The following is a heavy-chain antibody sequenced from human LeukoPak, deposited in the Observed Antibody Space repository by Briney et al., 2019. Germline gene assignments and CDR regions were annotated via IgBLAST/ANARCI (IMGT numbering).Heavy chain of an antibody. J-gene: IGHJ4*02. CDR3: ARLKLELTPAFDY. D-gene: IGHD1-7*01. V-gene: IGHV4-59*01. CDR2: IYYSGST. CDR1: GGSISSYY. Sequence: SETLSLTCTVSGGSISSYYWSWIRQPPGKGLEWIGYIYYSGSTNYNPSLKSRVTISVDTSKNQFSLKLSSVTAADTAVYYRARLKLELTPAFDYWGQGTLVTVSS.